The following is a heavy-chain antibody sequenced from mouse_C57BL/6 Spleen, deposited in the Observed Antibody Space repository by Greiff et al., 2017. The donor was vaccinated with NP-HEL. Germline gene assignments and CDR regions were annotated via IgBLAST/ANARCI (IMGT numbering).Heavy chain of an antibody. D-gene: IGHD1-1*01. CDR3: ARDIRGSSRAMDY. CDR2: INPSNGGT. J-gene: IGHJ4*01. CDR1: GYTFTSYW. Sequence: QVQLQQSGPELVKPGASVKLSCKASGYTFTSYWMHWVKQRPGQGLEWIGNINPSNGGTNYNEKFKSKATLTVDKSSSTAYMQLSSLTSEDSAVYYCARDIRGSSRAMDYWGQGTSVTVSS. V-gene: IGHV1-53*01.